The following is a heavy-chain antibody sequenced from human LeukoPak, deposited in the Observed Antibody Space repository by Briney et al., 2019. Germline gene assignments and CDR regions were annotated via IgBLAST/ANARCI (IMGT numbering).Heavy chain of an antibody. CDR3: ARAAYYYDSSGYYLDAFDI. J-gene: IGHJ3*02. Sequence: GASVKVSCKASGYTFTGYYMHWVRQAPGQGLEWMGWINPNSGGTNYAQKFQGWVTMTRDTSISTAYMELSRLRSDDTAVYYCARAAYYYDSSGYYLDAFDIWGQGTMVTVSS. CDR1: GYTFTGYY. V-gene: IGHV1-2*04. CDR2: INPNSGGT. D-gene: IGHD3-22*01.